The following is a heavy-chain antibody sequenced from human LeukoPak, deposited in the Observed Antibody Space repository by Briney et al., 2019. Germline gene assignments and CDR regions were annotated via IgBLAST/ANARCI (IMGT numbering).Heavy chain of an antibody. J-gene: IGHJ6*02. D-gene: IGHD5-18*01. V-gene: IGHV3-11*06. CDR2: ISSSSSYT. CDR1: GFTFSDYY. Sequence: GGSLRLPCAASGFTFSDYYMSWIRQAPGKGLEWVSYISSSSSYTNYADSVKGRFTISRDNAKNSLYLQMNSLRAEDTAVYYCARDDTAMVDYYYYGMDVWGQGTTVTVSS. CDR3: ARDDTAMVDYYYYGMDV.